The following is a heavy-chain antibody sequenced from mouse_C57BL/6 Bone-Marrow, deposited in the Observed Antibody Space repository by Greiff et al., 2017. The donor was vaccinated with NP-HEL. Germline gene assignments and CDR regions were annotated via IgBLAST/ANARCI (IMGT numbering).Heavy chain of an antibody. J-gene: IGHJ1*03. CDR1: GFTFSDYG. CDR3: ARDGYYYCSSYVWYFDV. D-gene: IGHD1-1*01. Sequence: EVHLVESGGGLVKPGGSLKLSCAASGFTFSDYGMHWVRQAPEKGLEWVAYISSGSSTIYYADTVKGRFTISRDNAKNTLFLQMTSLRSEDTAMYYCARDGYYYCSSYVWYFDVWGTGTTVTVSS. CDR2: ISSGSSTI. V-gene: IGHV5-17*01.